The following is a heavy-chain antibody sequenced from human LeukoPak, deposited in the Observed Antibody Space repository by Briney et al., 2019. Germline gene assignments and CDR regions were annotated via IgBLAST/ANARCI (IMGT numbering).Heavy chain of an antibody. CDR3: ARSRYGSWPYYFDY. D-gene: IGHD3-10*01. J-gene: IGHJ4*02. CDR2: IYYSGST. V-gene: IGHV4-39*07. CDR1: GGSISSSSYY. Sequence: PSETLSLTCTVSGGSISSSSYYWGWIRQPPGKGLEWIGSIYYSGSTYYNPSLKSRVTISVDTSKNQFSLKLSSVTAADTAVYYCARSRYGSWPYYFDYWGQGTLVTVSS.